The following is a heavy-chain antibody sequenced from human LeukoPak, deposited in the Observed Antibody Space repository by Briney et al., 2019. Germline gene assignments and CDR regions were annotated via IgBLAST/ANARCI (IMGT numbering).Heavy chain of an antibody. CDR3: AKIIRPGGPHDASDI. J-gene: IGHJ3*02. CDR1: GFTFSNYG. V-gene: IGHV3-23*01. CDR2: ISSGGSRGGT. Sequence: GGTLRLSCAASGFTFSNYGMSWVRQAPGKGLEWVSAISSGGSRGGTYYADSVKGRFTISRDNSRNTLNLQMNSLRVDDTAIYYRAKIIRPGGPHDASDIWGQGTTVTVSS.